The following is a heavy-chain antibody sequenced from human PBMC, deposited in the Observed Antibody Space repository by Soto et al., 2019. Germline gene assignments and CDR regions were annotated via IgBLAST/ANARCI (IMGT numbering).Heavy chain of an antibody. D-gene: IGHD3-3*01. CDR1: GLYVWSNY. CDR3: IRGPILLGGRYDDRRAF. CDR2: IYNTDGT. J-gene: IGHJ4*02. V-gene: IGHV3-66*01. Sequence: DVQLVESGGGLVQPGGSLRLSCAASGLYVWSNYMSWVRQAPGKGLEWVSLIYNTDGTYYADSVKGRFTISRDNPKNTLYLLMNSLRVEDTAVYYCIRGPILLGGRYDDRRAFWGQGTVVTVSS.